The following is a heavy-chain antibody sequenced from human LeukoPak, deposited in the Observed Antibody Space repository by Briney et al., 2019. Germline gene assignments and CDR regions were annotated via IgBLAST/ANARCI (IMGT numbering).Heavy chain of an antibody. CDR2: IIPIFGTA. CDR1: GGTFSSYA. V-gene: IGHV1-69*06. J-gene: IGHJ6*03. D-gene: IGHD4-17*01. Sequence: SVKVSCKASGGTFSSYAISWVRQAPGLGLEWMGGIIPIFGTANYAQKFQGRVTITVDKSTSTAYMELSSLRSEDTAVYYCATTVTTNYYYYMDVWGKGTTVTVSS. CDR3: ATTVTTNYYYYMDV.